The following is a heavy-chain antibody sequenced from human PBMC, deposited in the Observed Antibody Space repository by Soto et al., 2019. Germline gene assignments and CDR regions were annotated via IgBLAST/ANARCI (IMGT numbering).Heavy chain of an antibody. D-gene: IGHD2-2*02. Sequence: ASVKVSCKASGYTFSGYYIHWLRQAPGQGLEWMGWINPNSGGTNCAQKFQGRVTVTRDTPTSTAYMELSRLTSDDTAVYYCARSLTEGYCTITGCYTRPLYGMDVWGQGTTVTVS. CDR3: ARSLTEGYCTITGCYTRPLYGMDV. J-gene: IGHJ6*02. CDR2: INPNSGGT. V-gene: IGHV1-2*02. CDR1: GYTFSGYY.